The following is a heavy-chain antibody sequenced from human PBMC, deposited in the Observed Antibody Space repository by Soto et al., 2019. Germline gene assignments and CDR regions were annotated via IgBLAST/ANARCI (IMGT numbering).Heavy chain of an antibody. CDR1: GFSFSSYT. Sequence: GGSLGLSCSVSGFSFSSYTMHWVRQAPEKGLEYVSSIDTNGVSTYYADSVKGRFTISRDNSKNTLYLQMSSLRAEDTAVYYCVKDRYVDYWGQGALVTVSS. J-gene: IGHJ4*02. V-gene: IGHV3-64D*06. CDR3: VKDRYVDY. CDR2: IDTNGVST.